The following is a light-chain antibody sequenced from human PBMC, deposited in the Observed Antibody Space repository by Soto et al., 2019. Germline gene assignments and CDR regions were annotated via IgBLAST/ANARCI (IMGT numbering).Light chain of an antibody. CDR3: SSYTSGSTPVV. CDR1: SSDVDIYNY. CDR2: DVT. Sequence: QSVLTQPASVSGSPGQSITISCTGTSSDVDIYNYVSWYQQHQGKAPKLMIYDVTSRPSGVSNRFSGSKSGNTASLTISGLQAEDEADYYCSSYTSGSTPVVFGGGTKVTVL. J-gene: IGLJ2*01. V-gene: IGLV2-14*01.